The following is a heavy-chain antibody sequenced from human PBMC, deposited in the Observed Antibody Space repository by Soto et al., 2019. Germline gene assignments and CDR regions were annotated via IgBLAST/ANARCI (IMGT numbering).Heavy chain of an antibody. V-gene: IGHV3-23*01. J-gene: IGHJ4*02. CDR3: AKEVVRRFDFHY. CDR2: ISGSGAAT. Sequence: EVQLLESGGGLVQPGGSLRLSCATSGFTFSNYAMTWVRQAPGKGLEWVSAISGSGAATYYADSVKGRFTISRDNSGNTLILQMNSLRAEDTAVYYCAKEVVRRFDFHYWGQGALVTVST. D-gene: IGHD2-15*01. CDR1: GFTFSNYA.